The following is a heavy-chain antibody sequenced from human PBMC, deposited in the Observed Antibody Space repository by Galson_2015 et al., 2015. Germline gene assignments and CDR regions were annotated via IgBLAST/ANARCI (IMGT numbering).Heavy chain of an antibody. V-gene: IGHV2-70*01. CDR1: GFSLSTSAMC. J-gene: IGHJ2*01. CDR3: ARIRRYSSGWYPSYWYFDL. CDR2: IDWDDDK. D-gene: IGHD6-19*01. Sequence: PALVKPTQTLTLTCTFSGFSLSTSAMCVSWIRQPPGKALEWLALIDWDDDKYYSTSLKTRLTISKDTSKNQVVLTMTNMDPVDTATYYCARIRRYSSGWYPSYWYFDLWGRGTLVTVSS.